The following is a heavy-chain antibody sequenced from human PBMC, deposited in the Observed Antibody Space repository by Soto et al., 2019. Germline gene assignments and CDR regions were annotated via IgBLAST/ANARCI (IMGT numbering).Heavy chain of an antibody. CDR1: GFTFSSYW. CDR2: INSDGSSA. V-gene: IGHV3-74*01. J-gene: IGHJ6*02. CDR3: AIAPRYGMDV. Sequence: EVQLVESGGGLVQPGGSLRLSCAASGFTFSSYWMHWVRQAPGNGLVWLSRINSDGSSATYADSVTGGFTISRDKAKSTLYLQMNSLRAEDTAMYYCAIAPRYGMDVWGQGITVTVSS.